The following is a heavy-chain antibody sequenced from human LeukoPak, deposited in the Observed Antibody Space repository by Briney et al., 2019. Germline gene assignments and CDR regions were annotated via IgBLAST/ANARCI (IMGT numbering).Heavy chain of an antibody. D-gene: IGHD6-13*01. J-gene: IGHJ4*02. Sequence: GGSLRLSCAASGFTFSGYSMNWLRQAPGKGLEWISYISSSSSTIYYADPVKGRFTISRDNAKNSLYLQMNTLRAEDTAVYYCARDPFSSSSFDYWGQGTLVTVSS. V-gene: IGHV3-48*01. CDR1: GFTFSGYS. CDR3: ARDPFSSSSFDY. CDR2: ISSSSSTI.